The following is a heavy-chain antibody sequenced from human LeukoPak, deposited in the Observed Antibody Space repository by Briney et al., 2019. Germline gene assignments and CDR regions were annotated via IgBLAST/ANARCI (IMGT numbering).Heavy chain of an antibody. CDR1: GGSFSGYY. CDR2: INHSGST. Sequence: SETLSLTCAVYGGSFSGYYWSWIRQPPGKGLEWIGEINHSGSTNYNPSLKSRVTISVDTSKNQFSLKLSSVTAADTAVYCCARGGWDCSSTSCYRLKFDYWGQGTLVTVSS. V-gene: IGHV4-34*01. J-gene: IGHJ4*02. D-gene: IGHD2-2*01. CDR3: ARGGWDCSSTSCYRLKFDY.